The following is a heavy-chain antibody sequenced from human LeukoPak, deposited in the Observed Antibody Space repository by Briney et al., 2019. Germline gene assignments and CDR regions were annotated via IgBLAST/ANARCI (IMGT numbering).Heavy chain of an antibody. D-gene: IGHD2-21*02. CDR1: GYTFTSYD. J-gene: IGHJ4*02. V-gene: IGHV1-8*01. Sequence: ASVKVSCKASGYTFTSYDINWVRQATGHGLEWMGWMNPNSGNTGYAQKFQGRVTMTRNTSISTAYMELSSLRSEDTAVYYCARARRKYCGGDCFLYYFDYWGQGTLVTVSS. CDR2: MNPNSGNT. CDR3: ARARRKYCGGDCFLYYFDY.